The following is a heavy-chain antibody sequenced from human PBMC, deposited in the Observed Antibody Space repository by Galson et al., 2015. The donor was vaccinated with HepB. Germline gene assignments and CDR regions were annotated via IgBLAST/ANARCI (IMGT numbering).Heavy chain of an antibody. J-gene: IGHJ6*02. D-gene: IGHD1-26*01. Sequence: SLRLSCAASGFGFSDSWMNWIRQAPGKGLEWVGTIKEDGSEIYHVDSIKGRLTISRDNAKNSLFLQMKSLRADDTAVYYCAKDLYSGSYNYYYGMDVWGQGTTVTVSS. V-gene: IGHV3-7*03. CDR3: AKDLYSGSYNYYYGMDV. CDR2: IKEDGSEI. CDR1: GFGFSDSW.